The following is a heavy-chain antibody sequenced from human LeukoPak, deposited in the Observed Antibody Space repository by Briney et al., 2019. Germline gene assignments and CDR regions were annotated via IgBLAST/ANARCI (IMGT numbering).Heavy chain of an antibody. V-gene: IGHV4-59*12. CDR1: GGSISSYY. D-gene: IGHD4-23*01. CDR2: IYYSGNT. CDR3: ARDPDDYGGNSGWSI. J-gene: IGHJ3*02. Sequence: SETLALTCTVSGGSISSYYWSWIRHPPGKGLERLGYIYYSGNTNYNPSLKSRVTISVDTSKNQFSLKLSSVTAADTAVYYCARDPDDYGGNSGWSIWGQVTMVTVSS.